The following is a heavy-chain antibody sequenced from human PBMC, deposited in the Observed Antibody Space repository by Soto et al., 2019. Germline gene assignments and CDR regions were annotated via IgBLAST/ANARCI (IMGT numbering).Heavy chain of an antibody. CDR2: IYYSGST. D-gene: IGHD2-2*01. CDR3: ASYGNIVVVPAAPFDY. V-gene: IGHV4-39*01. Sequence: QLQLQESGPGLVKPSETLSLTCTVSGGSISSSSYYWGWIRQPPGKGLEWIGSIYYSGSTYYNPSLKSRVTRSVDTSKNQFSLKLSSVTAADTAVYYCASYGNIVVVPAAPFDYWGQGTLVTVSS. J-gene: IGHJ4*02. CDR1: GGSISSSSYY.